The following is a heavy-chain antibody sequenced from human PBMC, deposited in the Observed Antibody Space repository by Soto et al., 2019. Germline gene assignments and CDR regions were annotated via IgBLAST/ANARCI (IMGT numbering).Heavy chain of an antibody. CDR3: ARLVVHGDYRIFDY. CDR2: IYYSGST. Sequence: SETLSLTCTVSGGSVSSSSYYWGWIRQPPGKGLEWIGSIYYSGSTYYNPSLKSRVTISVDTSKNQFSLKLSSVTAADTAVYYCARLVVHGDYRIFDYWGQGTLVTVSS. J-gene: IGHJ4*02. CDR1: GGSVSSSSYY. V-gene: IGHV4-39*01. D-gene: IGHD4-17*01.